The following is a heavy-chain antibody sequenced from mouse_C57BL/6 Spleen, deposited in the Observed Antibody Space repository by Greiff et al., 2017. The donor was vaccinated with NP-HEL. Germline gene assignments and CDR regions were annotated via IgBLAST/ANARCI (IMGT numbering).Heavy chain of an antibody. Sequence: QVQLQQPGTELVKPGASVKLSCKASGYTFTSYWMHWVKQRPGQGLEWIGNINPSNGGTNYNEKFKSKATLTVDKSSSTAYMQLSRLTSEDSAVYYSARGGHIYYDYEDYWGKGTTLTVAS. CDR2: INPSNGGT. CDR3: ARGGHIYYDYEDY. J-gene: IGHJ2*01. V-gene: IGHV1-53*01. CDR1: GYTFTSYW. D-gene: IGHD2-4*01.